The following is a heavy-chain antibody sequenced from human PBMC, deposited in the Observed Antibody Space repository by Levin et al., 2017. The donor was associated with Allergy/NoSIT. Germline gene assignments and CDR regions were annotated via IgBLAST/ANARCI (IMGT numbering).Heavy chain of an antibody. D-gene: IGHD4-17*01. V-gene: IGHV1-69*13. Sequence: GASVKVSCKASGGTFSSYAISWVRQAPGQGLEWMGGIIPIFGTANYAQKFQGRVTITADESTSTAYMELSSLRSEDTAVYYCARGGTTVTTGVAFDIWGQGTMVTVSS. J-gene: IGHJ3*02. CDR1: GGTFSSYA. CDR2: IIPIFGTA. CDR3: ARGGTTVTTGVAFDI.